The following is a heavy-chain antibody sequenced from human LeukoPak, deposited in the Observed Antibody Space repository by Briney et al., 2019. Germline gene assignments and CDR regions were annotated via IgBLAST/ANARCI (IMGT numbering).Heavy chain of an antibody. CDR2: ISYDGNNK. V-gene: IGHV3-30*18. Sequence: PGGSLRLSCEGSGFTFISYAMNWVRQAPGKGLEWVALISYDGNNKYYADSVKGRFTISRDNSKNTLYLQMNSLRPEDTAVYYCAKYSSSSNYYYGMDVWGQGTTVTVSS. D-gene: IGHD6-6*01. J-gene: IGHJ6*02. CDR1: GFTFISYA. CDR3: AKYSSSSNYYYGMDV.